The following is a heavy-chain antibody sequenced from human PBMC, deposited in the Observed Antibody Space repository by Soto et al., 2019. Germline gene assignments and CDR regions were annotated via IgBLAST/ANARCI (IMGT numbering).Heavy chain of an antibody. V-gene: IGHV4-59*01. D-gene: IGHD2-15*01. CDR1: GVSFITYY. J-gene: IGHJ4*02. CDR3: ARDQGGPFDY. Sequence: PSETLSVTGTVAGVSFITYYWILIRQVPGKGLEWIGYIYCNGSSNYNPSLKSRVTMSVDTSKNQLSLKLSSVTAADTAVYYCARDQGGPFDYWGQGTLVTVSS. CDR2: IYCNGSS.